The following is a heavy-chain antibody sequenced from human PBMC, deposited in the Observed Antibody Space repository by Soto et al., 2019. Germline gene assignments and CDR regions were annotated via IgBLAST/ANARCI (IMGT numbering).Heavy chain of an antibody. D-gene: IGHD6-25*01. Sequence: SETLSLTCAVSGGSFRGYYWSWIRQPPGKGLEWIGEINHRGSTNYNPSVKSRVTISVDTSKNQFSLKLNSVTAADTAVYYCARGSRVKIPAASGRDYYYHGLDVWGQGTAVT. V-gene: IGHV4-34*01. CDR3: ARGSRVKIPAASGRDYYYHGLDV. J-gene: IGHJ6*02. CDR1: GGSFRGYY. CDR2: INHRGST.